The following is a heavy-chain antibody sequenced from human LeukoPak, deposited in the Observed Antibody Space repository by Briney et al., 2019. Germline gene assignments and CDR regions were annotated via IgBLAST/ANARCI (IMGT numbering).Heavy chain of an antibody. V-gene: IGHV3-48*02. CDR2: ISSSGGTI. J-gene: IGHJ4*02. CDR1: GFTISGAW. D-gene: IGHD4-23*01. Sequence: GGSLRLSCAVSGFTISGAWMTWVRQAPGKGLEWVSYISSSGGTIYYADSVKGRFTISRDNAKNSLYLQMNSLRDEDTAVYYCARDGFGGNYYFGYWGQGTLVTVSS. CDR3: ARDGFGGNYYFGY.